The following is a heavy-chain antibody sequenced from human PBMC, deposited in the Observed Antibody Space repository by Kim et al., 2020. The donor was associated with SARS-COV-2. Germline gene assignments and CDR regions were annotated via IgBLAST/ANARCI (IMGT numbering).Heavy chain of an antibody. CDR3: ARAGVSFTANAAF. CDR1: GYTFSFHL. Sequence: ASVKVSCKTSGYTFSFHLIHWMRQAPGQRPEWMGWITPGNGNTEYSQKFQGRVTITSDTSASTVYIEVTSLRFEDTAIYYCARAGVSFTANAAFWGQGTPVTVSS. J-gene: IGHJ4*02. V-gene: IGHV1-3*01. D-gene: IGHD2-8*01. CDR2: ITPGNGNT.